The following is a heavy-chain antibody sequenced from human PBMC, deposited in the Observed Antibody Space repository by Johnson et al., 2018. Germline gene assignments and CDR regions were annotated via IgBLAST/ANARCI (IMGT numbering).Heavy chain of an antibody. CDR1: EFTFSSYT. Sequence: VQLVESGGGLVQPGGSLRLSCAASEFTFSSYTMTWVRQAPGKGMEWVSTIMGSLGSTYYADTVKGRFTISRDNSKNTLFLQMNTLSAEDTALYYCAKGLNWGWKSAFDIWGQGTLVTVSS. D-gene: IGHD7-27*01. CDR3: AKGLNWGWKSAFDI. V-gene: IGHV3-23*04. CDR2: IMGSLGST. J-gene: IGHJ3*02.